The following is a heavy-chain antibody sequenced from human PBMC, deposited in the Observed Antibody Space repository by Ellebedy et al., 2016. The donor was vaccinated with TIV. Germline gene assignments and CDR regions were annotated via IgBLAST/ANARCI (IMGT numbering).Heavy chain of an antibody. V-gene: IGHV4-4*07. CDR3: ARDQCSGGSCYPGNWFNP. J-gene: IGHJ5*02. CDR1: GGSISSYH. CDR2: IYTSGST. D-gene: IGHD2-15*01. Sequence: SETLSLTXTVSGGSISSYHWSWIRQPAGKGLEWIGRIYTSGSTNYNPSLKSRVTMSVDTSKNQFSLKLSSVTAADTAVYYCARDQCSGGSCYPGNWFNPWGQGTLVTVFS.